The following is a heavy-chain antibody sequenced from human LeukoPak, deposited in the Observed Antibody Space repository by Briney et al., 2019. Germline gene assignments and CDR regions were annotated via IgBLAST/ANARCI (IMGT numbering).Heavy chain of an antibody. V-gene: IGHV3-9*01. CDR1: GFTFDDYA. D-gene: IGHD6-13*01. Sequence: GGSLRLSCAASGFTFDDYAMHWVRQAPGKGLEWVSGISWNSGSIGYADSVKGRFTISRDNAKNSLYLQMNSLRAEDTAVYYCARFIAGPYYFDYWGRGILVTVSS. J-gene: IGHJ4*02. CDR2: ISWNSGSI. CDR3: ARFIAGPYYFDY.